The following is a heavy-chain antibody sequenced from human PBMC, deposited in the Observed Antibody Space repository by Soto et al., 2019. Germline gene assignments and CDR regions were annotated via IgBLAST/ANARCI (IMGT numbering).Heavy chain of an antibody. J-gene: IGHJ6*02. D-gene: IGHD5-18*01. CDR3: AKETGYSYGMEYYYYYGMDV. Sequence: PGKGLEWLAVISYDGSNKYYADSVKGRFTISRDNSKNTLYLQMNSLRAEDTAVYYCAKETGYSYGMEYYYYYGMDVWGQGTTVTVSS. V-gene: IGHV3-30*18. CDR2: ISYDGSNK.